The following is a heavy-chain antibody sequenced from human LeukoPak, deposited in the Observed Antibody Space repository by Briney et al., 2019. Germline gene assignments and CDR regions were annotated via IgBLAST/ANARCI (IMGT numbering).Heavy chain of an antibody. J-gene: IGHJ6*03. CDR1: GYTFTRYY. V-gene: IGHV1-46*01. Sequence: ASVKVSCKASGYTFTRYYMHWVRQAPGQGLEWMGIINPSGGSTSYAQKFQGRVTMTRDTSISTAYMELSRLRSDDTAVYYCARELWVYSSGSASYYMDVWGKGTTVTISS. D-gene: IGHD6-19*01. CDR2: INPSGGST. CDR3: ARELWVYSSGSASYYMDV.